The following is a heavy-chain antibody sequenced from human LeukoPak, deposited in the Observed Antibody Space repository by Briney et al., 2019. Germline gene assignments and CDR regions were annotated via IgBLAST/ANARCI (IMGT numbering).Heavy chain of an antibody. J-gene: IGHJ4*02. Sequence: GGSLRLSCAASGFTFSSYSMNWVRQAPGKGLEWVSSISSSSSYIYYADSVKGRFSISRDNAKKSLYLQMNILRAEDTAVYYCARNGIVGAGYYFDYWGQGTLVTVSS. V-gene: IGHV3-21*01. CDR3: ARNGIVGAGYYFDY. D-gene: IGHD1-26*01. CDR1: GFTFSSYS. CDR2: ISSSSSYI.